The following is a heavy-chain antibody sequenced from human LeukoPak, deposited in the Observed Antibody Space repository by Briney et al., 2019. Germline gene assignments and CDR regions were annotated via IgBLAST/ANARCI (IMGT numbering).Heavy chain of an antibody. CDR2: IYYSGAT. D-gene: IGHD6-19*01. J-gene: IGHJ4*02. CDR3: ARGVAVAGILFDY. CDR1: GGSISSGGYS. Sequence: SETLSLTCAVSGGSISSGGYSWSWIRQPPGKGLEWIGYIYYSGATYYNPSLKSRVTISVDTSKNQFSLKLSSVTAADTAGYYCARGVAVAGILFDYWGQGTLVTVSS. V-gene: IGHV4-30-4*07.